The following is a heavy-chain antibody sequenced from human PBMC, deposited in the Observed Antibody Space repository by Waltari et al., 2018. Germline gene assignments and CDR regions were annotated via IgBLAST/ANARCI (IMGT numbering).Heavy chain of an antibody. CDR1: GFSLNTYGMR. D-gene: IGHD1-26*01. J-gene: IGHJ2*01. CDR3: ARLLGPAAHWYFDL. Sequence: QVTLEESGPALVKPTQTLTLTCSVSGFSLNTYGMRVTWIRQPPGKALEWLARIDWDDEKFYNRSLESRLTISKDSSKNQVVLIVANVDPTDTATYYCARLLGPAAHWYFDLWGRGTLVTVSP. CDR2: IDWDDEK. V-gene: IGHV2-70*04.